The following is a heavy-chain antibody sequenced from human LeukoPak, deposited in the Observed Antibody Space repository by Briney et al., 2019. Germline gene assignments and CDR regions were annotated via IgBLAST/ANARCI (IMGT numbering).Heavy chain of an antibody. CDR3: ARHATSYSTDWTFDY. Sequence: GESLKISCKGSGYSFSSYWIAWVRQTPGKGLELMGLIYPGDSDTKYSPFFQGHVTISVDKSITTAYLQWSSLKASDTAIYYCARHATSYSTDWTFDYWGQGTVVTVSS. D-gene: IGHD3-9*01. V-gene: IGHV5-51*01. CDR2: IYPGDSDT. J-gene: IGHJ4*02. CDR1: GYSFSSYW.